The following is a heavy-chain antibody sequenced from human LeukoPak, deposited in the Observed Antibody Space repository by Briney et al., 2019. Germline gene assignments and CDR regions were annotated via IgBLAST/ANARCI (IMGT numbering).Heavy chain of an antibody. CDR2: IYYSGST. Sequence: SQTLSLTCTVSGGSISSGDYYWSWIRQPPGKGLEWIGYIYYSGSTYYNPSLKSRVTISVDTSKNQFSLKLSSVTAADTAVYYCARASLSGSYSRSWFDPWGQGTLVTVSS. CDR1: GGSISSGDYY. V-gene: IGHV4-30-4*01. D-gene: IGHD1-26*01. CDR3: ARASLSGSYSRSWFDP. J-gene: IGHJ5*02.